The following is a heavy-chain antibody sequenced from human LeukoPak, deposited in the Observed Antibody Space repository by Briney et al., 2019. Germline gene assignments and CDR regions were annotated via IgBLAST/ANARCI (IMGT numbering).Heavy chain of an antibody. CDR3: ARHRQGYYYMDV. CDR2: MFHSGST. Sequence: SETLSLTCTVPGGSITSSNYYWGWIRQSPGKGLEWIGSMFHSGSTYFNPSLKSRVTISLDTSKNQFSLRLNSVTAADTAMYYCARHRQGYYYMDVWGKGTTVTVSS. CDR1: GGSITSSNYY. J-gene: IGHJ6*03. V-gene: IGHV4-39*01. D-gene: IGHD6-6*01.